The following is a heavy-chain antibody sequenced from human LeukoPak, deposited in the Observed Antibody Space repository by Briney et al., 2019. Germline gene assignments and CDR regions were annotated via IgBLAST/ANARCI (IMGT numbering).Heavy chain of an antibody. Sequence: PGGSLRLSCAASGFTFSSYSMNWVRQAPGKGLEWVSSISSSSSYIYYADSVKGRFTIPRDNAKNSLYLQMNSLRAEDTAVYYCARDRSTMVRGAHYFDYWGQGTLVTVSS. D-gene: IGHD3-10*01. V-gene: IGHV3-21*01. J-gene: IGHJ4*02. CDR3: ARDRSTMVRGAHYFDY. CDR1: GFTFSSYS. CDR2: ISSSSSYI.